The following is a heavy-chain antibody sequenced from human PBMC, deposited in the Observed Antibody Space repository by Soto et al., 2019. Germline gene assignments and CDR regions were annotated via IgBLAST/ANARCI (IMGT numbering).Heavy chain of an antibody. Sequence: QVQLVESRGGLVKPGGSLRLSCAASGFTFSDYYMSWIRQAPGKGLEWVSYISSSSSYTNYADSVKGRFTISRDNAKNSLYLQMNSLRAEDTAVYYCASLAVAGTENWFDPWGQGTLVTVSS. J-gene: IGHJ5*02. CDR2: ISSSSSYT. CDR3: ASLAVAGTENWFDP. D-gene: IGHD6-19*01. CDR1: GFTFSDYY. V-gene: IGHV3-11*06.